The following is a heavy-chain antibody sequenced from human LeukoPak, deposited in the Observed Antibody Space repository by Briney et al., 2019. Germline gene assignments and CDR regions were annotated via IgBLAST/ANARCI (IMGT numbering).Heavy chain of an antibody. CDR3: ARASYYYDSSRYYTSSFDY. J-gene: IGHJ4*02. Sequence: GASVKVSCKASGYTFTSYGISWVRQAPGQGLEWMDWISPYNGNTNYAQKLQGRVTMTTDTSTSTAYMELRSLRSDDTAVYYCARASYYYDSSRYYTSSFDYWGQGTLVTVSS. CDR1: GYTFTSYG. D-gene: IGHD3-22*01. V-gene: IGHV1-18*01. CDR2: ISPYNGNT.